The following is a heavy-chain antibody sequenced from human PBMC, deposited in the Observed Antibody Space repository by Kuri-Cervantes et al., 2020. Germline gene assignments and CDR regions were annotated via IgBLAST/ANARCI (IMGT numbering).Heavy chain of an antibody. CDR3: ARGGRYSYGQLDDAFDI. V-gene: IGHV3-48*02. CDR1: GFTFSSYS. CDR2: ITSSGTTI. D-gene: IGHD5-18*01. Sequence: GESLKISCAASGFTFSSYSMNWVRQAAGKGLEWVSYITSSGTTIYYADSVKGRFTVSRDNAKNSLYLQMNSLRDEDMAVYYCARGGRYSYGQLDDAFDIWGQGTMVTVSS. J-gene: IGHJ3*02.